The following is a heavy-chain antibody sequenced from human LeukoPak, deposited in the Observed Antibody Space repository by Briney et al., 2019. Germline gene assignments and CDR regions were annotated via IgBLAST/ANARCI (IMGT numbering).Heavy chain of an antibody. CDR3: ARDSHLYGFDP. D-gene: IGHD3-16*01. Sequence: SGTLSLTCAVYGGSFSGYYWSWIRQPPGKGLEWIGEINHSGSTNYNPSLKSRVTISVDTSKNQFSLKLSSVTAADTAVYYCARDSHLYGFDPWGQGTLVTVSS. V-gene: IGHV4-34*01. CDR1: GGSFSGYY. J-gene: IGHJ5*02. CDR2: INHSGST.